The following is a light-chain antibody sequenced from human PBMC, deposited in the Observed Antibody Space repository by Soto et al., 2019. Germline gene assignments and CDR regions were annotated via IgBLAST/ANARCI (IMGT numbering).Light chain of an antibody. CDR3: QQYGDSPPNT. CDR2: AAS. CDR1: QSVNSRF. V-gene: IGKV3-20*01. J-gene: IGKJ2*01. Sequence: EIVLTQSPGTLSLSPGESATLSCRASQSVNSRFLAWYQHKPGQAPRLLIYAASTRATGIPDRFSGSASGTDFTLTISRLEPEDFALYYWQQYGDSPPNTFGQGTKLEIK.